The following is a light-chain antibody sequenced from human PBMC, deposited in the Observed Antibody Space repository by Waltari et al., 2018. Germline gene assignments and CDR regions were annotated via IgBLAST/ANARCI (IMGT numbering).Light chain of an antibody. CDR3: CSYAGSAISM. V-gene: IGLV2-23*02. J-gene: IGLJ3*02. CDR2: DVN. CDR1: TSDIGKYNL. Sequence: QSALTQTASVSGSPGQAITISCSGTTSDIGKYNLVSWYQQHPGKAPTLILYDVNKRPSGVSNRFSGSKSGNTAFLTISGLQSADEADYYCCSYAGSAISMFGGGTKVTVL.